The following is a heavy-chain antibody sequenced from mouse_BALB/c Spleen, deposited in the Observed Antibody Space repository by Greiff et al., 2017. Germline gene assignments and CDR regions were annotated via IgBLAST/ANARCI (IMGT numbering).Heavy chain of an antibody. CDR2: IDPYNGGT. CDR1: GYAFTSYN. V-gene: IGHV1S135*01. Sequence: VHVKQSGPELVKPGASVKVSCKASGYAFTSYNMYWVKQSHGKSLEWIGYIDPYNGGTSYNQKFKGKATLTVDKSSSTAYMHLNSLTSEDSAVYYCARRGYGNYAMDYWGQGTSVTVSS. D-gene: IGHD2-10*02. CDR3: ARRGYGNYAMDY. J-gene: IGHJ4*01.